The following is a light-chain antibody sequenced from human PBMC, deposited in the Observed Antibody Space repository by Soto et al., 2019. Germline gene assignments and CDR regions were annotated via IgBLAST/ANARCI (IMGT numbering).Light chain of an antibody. J-gene: IGLJ1*01. Sequence: QSALTQPPSASGTPGQRVTISCSGTRSNIGGNSVNWYQQLPGKAPKPLIYSNNQRPSGVPDRFSASKSGTSASLAISGLQSEDEADYYCATWDDSLTGLVFGTGTKATVL. V-gene: IGLV1-44*01. CDR3: ATWDDSLTGLV. CDR2: SNN. CDR1: RSNIGGNS.